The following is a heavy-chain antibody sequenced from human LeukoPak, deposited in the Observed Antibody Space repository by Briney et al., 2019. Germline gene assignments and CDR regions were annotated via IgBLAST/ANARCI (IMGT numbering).Heavy chain of an antibody. Sequence: PGGSLRLSCAASGFTFSSYAMHWVRQAPGKGLEWVAVISYDGSNKYYADSVKGRFTISRDNAKNTLYLQMNSLRAEDTAVYYCARIDLDYWGQGTLVTVSS. CDR3: ARIDLDY. J-gene: IGHJ4*02. V-gene: IGHV3-30-3*01. CDR2: ISYDGSNK. CDR1: GFTFSSYA.